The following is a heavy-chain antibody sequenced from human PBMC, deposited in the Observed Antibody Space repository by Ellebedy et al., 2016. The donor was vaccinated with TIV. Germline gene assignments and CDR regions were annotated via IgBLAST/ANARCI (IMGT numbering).Heavy chain of an antibody. J-gene: IGHJ4*02. CDR2: INPSSGGT. D-gene: IGHD3-10*01. CDR1: GYTFTGSY. V-gene: IGHV1-2*02. CDR3: ARASSVLGFDY. Sequence: AASVKVSCKASGYTFTGSYMHWVRQAPGQGLEWMGWINPSSGGTNYAQKFLGRVTMTRDTSITTAYMELVGLTSDDTAVYYCARASSVLGFDYWGQGTLCTVSS.